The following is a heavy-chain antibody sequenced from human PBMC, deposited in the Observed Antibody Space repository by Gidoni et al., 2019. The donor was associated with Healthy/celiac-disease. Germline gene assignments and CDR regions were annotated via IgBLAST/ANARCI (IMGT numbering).Heavy chain of an antibody. CDR1: GFTFSDSY. Sequence: QVQLVESGGGLVKPGGSLRLSCAASGFTFSDSYMSWIRQAPGKGLEWVSYISSSSSYTNYADSVKGRFTISRDNAKNSLYLQMNSLRAEDTAVYYCARAPYCSGGSCPNWFDPWGQGTLVTVSS. V-gene: IGHV3-11*06. CDR3: ARAPYCSGGSCPNWFDP. CDR2: ISSSSSYT. D-gene: IGHD2-15*01. J-gene: IGHJ5*02.